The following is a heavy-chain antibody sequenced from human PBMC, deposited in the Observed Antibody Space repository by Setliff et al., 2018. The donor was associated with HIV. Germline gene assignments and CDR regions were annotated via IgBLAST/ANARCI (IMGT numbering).Heavy chain of an antibody. CDR3: ARVRDPNWNYDMDV. CDR1: GYSISSGYY. Sequence: SETLSLTCAVSGYSISSGYYWGWIRQPPGKGLEWIGSIYYSGSTYYNPSLKSRVTISVDTSKNQFSLKLSSVTAADTAVYYCARVRDPNWNYDMDVWGQGTTVTVSS. D-gene: IGHD1-1*01. V-gene: IGHV4-38-2*01. CDR2: IYYSGST. J-gene: IGHJ6*03.